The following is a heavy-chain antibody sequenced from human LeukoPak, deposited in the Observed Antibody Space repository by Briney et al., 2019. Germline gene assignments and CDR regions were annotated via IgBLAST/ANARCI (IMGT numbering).Heavy chain of an antibody. D-gene: IGHD3-22*01. J-gene: IGHJ3*02. CDR3: ARGYRWGNNDSSGYFTHDAFDI. CDR1: GGSISSGDYY. Sequence: SETLSLTCTVSGGSISSGDYYWSWIRQPPGKGLEWIGYIYYSGSTYYNPSLKSRVTISVDTSKNQFSLKLSSVTAADTAVYYCARGYRWGNNDSSGYFTHDAFDIWGQGTMVTVSS. CDR2: IYYSGST. V-gene: IGHV4-30-4*01.